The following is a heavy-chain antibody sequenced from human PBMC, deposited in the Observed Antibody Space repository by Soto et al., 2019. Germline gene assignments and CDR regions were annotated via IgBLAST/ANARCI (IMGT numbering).Heavy chain of an antibody. Sequence: SETLSLTCTVSGGSISSSSYYWGWIRQPPGKGLEWIGSIYYSGSTYYNPSLKSRVTISVDTSKNQFSLKLSSVTAADMAVYYCARHGGYDLRHSFDYWGQGTLVTVSS. J-gene: IGHJ4*02. CDR3: ARHGGYDLRHSFDY. D-gene: IGHD5-12*01. CDR2: IYYSGST. CDR1: GGSISSSSYY. V-gene: IGHV4-39*01.